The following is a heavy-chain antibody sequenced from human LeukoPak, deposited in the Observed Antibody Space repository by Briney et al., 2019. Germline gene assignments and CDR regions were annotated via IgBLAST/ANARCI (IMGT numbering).Heavy chain of an antibody. CDR3: ARGKDHYHYGMDV. J-gene: IGHJ6*02. Sequence: ASVTVSCKTSGGVFKSYAIHWVRQAPGQGLEWMGVIIPFFDTPNYAQRFQGRVTITADESTTTTHMELSSLRSDDTAVYYCARGKDHYHYGMDVWGQGTTVTVSS. CDR1: GGVFKSYA. CDR2: IIPFFDTP. V-gene: IGHV1-69*01.